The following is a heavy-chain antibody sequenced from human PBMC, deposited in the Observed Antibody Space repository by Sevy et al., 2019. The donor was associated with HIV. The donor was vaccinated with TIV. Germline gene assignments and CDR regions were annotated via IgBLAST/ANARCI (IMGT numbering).Heavy chain of an antibody. V-gene: IGHV1-2*02. CDR2: IDPISGGT. Sequence: ASVKVPCKASGYTFTGHYLHWVRQAPGQGLEWMGWIDPISGGTKHAQNFKGRVTMARDTSISTAYMELSSLRFDDTAMYYCVRIRFQTGAFDSWGQGTLVTVSS. CDR3: VRIRFQTGAFDS. CDR1: GYTFTGHY. D-gene: IGHD7-27*01. J-gene: IGHJ4*02.